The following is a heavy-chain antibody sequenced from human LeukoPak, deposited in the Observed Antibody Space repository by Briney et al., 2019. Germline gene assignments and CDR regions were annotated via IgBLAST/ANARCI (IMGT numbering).Heavy chain of an antibody. D-gene: IGHD3-10*01. CDR1: GGSISSSSYY. Sequence: SETLSLTCTVSGGSISSSSYYWGWIRQPPGKGLEWIGSIYYSGSTYYNPSLKSRVTISVDTSKNQFSLKLSSVTAADTAVYYCAREGTAMVRGVISWGQGTLVTVSS. J-gene: IGHJ4*02. CDR3: AREGTAMVRGVIS. V-gene: IGHV4-39*07. CDR2: IYYSGST.